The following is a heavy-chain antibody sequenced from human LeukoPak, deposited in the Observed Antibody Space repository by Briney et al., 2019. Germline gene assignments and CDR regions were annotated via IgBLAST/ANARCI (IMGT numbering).Heavy chain of an antibody. J-gene: IGHJ4*02. D-gene: IGHD5-24*01. V-gene: IGHV3-9*03. CDR3: AKGTMATITPSSFDY. CDR1: GLTFDDYA. CDR2: ISWNSGSI. Sequence: GGSLRLSCAASGLTFDDYAMHWVRQAPGKGLEWVSGISWNSGSIGYADSVKGRFTISRDNAKNSLYLQMNSLRAEDMALYYCAKGTMATITPSSFDYWGQGTLVTVSS.